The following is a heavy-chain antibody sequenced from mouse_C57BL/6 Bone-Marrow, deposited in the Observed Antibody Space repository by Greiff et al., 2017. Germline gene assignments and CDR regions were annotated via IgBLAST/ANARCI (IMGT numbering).Heavy chain of an antibody. CDR1: GYTFTSYW. J-gene: IGHJ1*03. Sequence: VQLQQPGAELVKPGASVKMSCKASGYTFTSYWITWVKQRPGQGLEWIGDIYPGSGSTNYNEKFKSKATLTVDTSSSTAYMQLSSLTSEDSAVYYCARPYYSNDWYVDVWGTGTTVTGSS. V-gene: IGHV1-55*01. D-gene: IGHD2-5*01. CDR3: ARPYYSNDWYVDV. CDR2: IYPGSGST.